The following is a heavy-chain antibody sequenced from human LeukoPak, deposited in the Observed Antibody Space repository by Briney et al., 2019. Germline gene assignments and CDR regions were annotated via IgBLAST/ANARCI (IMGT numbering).Heavy chain of an antibody. CDR3: AKPPIYYSGYYFDY. Sequence: PGGSLRLSCAASGFTFSSYSMNWVRQAPGKGLEWVSYISSSSSTIYYADSVKGRFTISRDNAKNSLYLQMNSLRAEDTAVYYCAKPPIYYSGYYFDYWGQGTLVTVSS. CDR2: ISSSSSTI. V-gene: IGHV3-48*01. CDR1: GFTFSSYS. D-gene: IGHD5-12*01. J-gene: IGHJ4*02.